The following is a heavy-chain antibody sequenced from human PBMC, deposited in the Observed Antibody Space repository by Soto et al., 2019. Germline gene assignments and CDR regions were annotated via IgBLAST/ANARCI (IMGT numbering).Heavy chain of an antibody. D-gene: IGHD2-15*01. Sequence: GASVKVSCKASGGTFSSYTISWVRQAPGQGLEWMGGIIPIFGTSNYAQKFQGRVSINADESTNTAYMELSGLRSEDTAMYYCAREDDVVVAAAVYAFDIWGQGTMVTVS. CDR3: AREDDVVVAAAVYAFDI. CDR1: GGTFSSYT. J-gene: IGHJ3*02. CDR2: IIPIFGTS. V-gene: IGHV1-69*13.